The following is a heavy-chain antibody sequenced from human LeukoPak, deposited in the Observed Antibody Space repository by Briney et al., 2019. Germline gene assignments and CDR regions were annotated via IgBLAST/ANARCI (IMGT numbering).Heavy chain of an antibody. V-gene: IGHV4-59*01. CDR2: IYYSGST. D-gene: IGHD2-15*01. CDR1: GGSISSYY. J-gene: IGHJ4*02. CDR3: ARGGLVVVAATPYGDFFDY. Sequence: PSETLSLTCTVSGGSISSYYWSWIRQPPGKGLEWIGYIYYSGSTNYNPSLKSRVTISVDTSKNQFSLKLSSVTAADTAVYYCARGGLVVVAATPYGDFFDYWGQGALVTVSS.